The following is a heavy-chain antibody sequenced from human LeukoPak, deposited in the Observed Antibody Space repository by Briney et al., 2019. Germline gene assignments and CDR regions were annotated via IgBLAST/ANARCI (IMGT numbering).Heavy chain of an antibody. CDR3: AKDHRYCSSTSCPAEAFDI. Sequence: GGSLRLSCAASGFTFSSYGMSWVRQAPGKGLEWVSAISGSGGSTYYADSVKGRFTISRGNSKNTLYLQMNSLRAEDTAVYYCAKDHRYCSSTSCPAEAFDIWGQGTMVTVSS. CDR1: GFTFSSYG. J-gene: IGHJ3*02. D-gene: IGHD2-2*01. CDR2: ISGSGGST. V-gene: IGHV3-23*01.